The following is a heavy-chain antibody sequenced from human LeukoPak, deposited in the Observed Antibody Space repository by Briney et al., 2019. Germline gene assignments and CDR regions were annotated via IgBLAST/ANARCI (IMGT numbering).Heavy chain of an antibody. D-gene: IGHD2-15*01. CDR2: ISSSSSYT. Sequence: GGSLRLSCAASGFTFSDYYMSWIRQAPGKGLEWVSYISSSSSYTNYADFVKGRFTISRDNAKNSLYLQMNSLRAEDTAVYYCAREVVVVAEGYYFDYWGQGTLVTVSS. V-gene: IGHV3-11*06. J-gene: IGHJ4*02. CDR3: AREVVVVAEGYYFDY. CDR1: GFTFSDYY.